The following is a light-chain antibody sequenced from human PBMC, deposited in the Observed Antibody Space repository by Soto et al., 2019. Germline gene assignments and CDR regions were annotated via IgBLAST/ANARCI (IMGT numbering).Light chain of an antibody. CDR3: SSYTSSSTLYA. CDR1: SSDVGRYNY. CDR2: DVS. V-gene: IGLV2-14*01. J-gene: IGLJ1*01. Sequence: QSVLTQPASVSGSPGQSITISCTGTSSDVGRYNYVSWYQQHPGKAPKLMIHDVSNRPSGVSDRFSGSKSGNTASLTISGLQAEDGADYYCSSYTSSSTLYAFGTGTKVTVL.